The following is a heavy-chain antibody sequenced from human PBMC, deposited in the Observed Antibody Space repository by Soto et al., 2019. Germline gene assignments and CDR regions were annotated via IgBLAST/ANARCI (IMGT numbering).Heavy chain of an antibody. V-gene: IGHV3-21*01. D-gene: IGHD2-15*01. CDR1: GFTFSSYS. Sequence: PGGSLRLSCAASGFTFSSYSMNWVRQAPGKGLEWVSSISSSSSYIYYADSVKGRFTTSRDNAKNSLYLQMNSLRAEDTAVYYCARDRGYCSGGSCYWDAFDIWGQGTMVTVSS. CDR2: ISSSSSYI. CDR3: ARDRGYCSGGSCYWDAFDI. J-gene: IGHJ3*02.